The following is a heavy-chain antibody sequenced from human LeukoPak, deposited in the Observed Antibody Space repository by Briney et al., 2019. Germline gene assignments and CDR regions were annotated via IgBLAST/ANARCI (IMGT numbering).Heavy chain of an antibody. J-gene: IGHJ4*02. CDR2: FYYSGST. V-gene: IGHV4-31*03. CDR1: GGSISSGGYY. D-gene: IGHD6-13*01. CDR3: ARGRAAAGAFDY. Sequence: SETLSLTCTVSGGSISSGGYYWSWIRQHPGKGLEWIGYFYYSGSTYYNPSLKSRATISVDTSKNQFSLKLSSVTAADTAVYYCARGRAAAGAFDYWGQGTLVTVSS.